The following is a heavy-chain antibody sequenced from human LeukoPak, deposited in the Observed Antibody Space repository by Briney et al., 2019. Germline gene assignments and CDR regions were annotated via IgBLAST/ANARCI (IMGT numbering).Heavy chain of an antibody. CDR1: GGSFSGYY. J-gene: IGHJ4*02. D-gene: IGHD5-18*01. CDR3: ARSPGYSYARDDY. CDR2: INHSGST. V-gene: IGHV4-34*01. Sequence: SETLSLTCAVYGGSFSGYYWSWIRQPPGKGPEWIGEINHSGSTNYNPSLKSRVTISVDTSKNQFSLKLSSVTAADTAVYYCARSPGYSYARDDYWGQGTLVTVSS.